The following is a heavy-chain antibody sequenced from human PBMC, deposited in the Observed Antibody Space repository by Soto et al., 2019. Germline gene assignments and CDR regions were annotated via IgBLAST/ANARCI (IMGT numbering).Heavy chain of an antibody. J-gene: IGHJ4*02. V-gene: IGHV4-59*01. CDR3: ARSVAVPGAHIDY. Sequence: SETLSLTCSVSGGSISGSYWSWIRQSPGKGLEWLGYVYYTGSTNYSPSLRSRVSISVDTSKNEFSLRLSSVTAADTAVYFCARSVAVPGAHIDYWGQGTQVTVSA. CDR1: GGSISGSY. CDR2: VYYTGST. D-gene: IGHD6-19*01.